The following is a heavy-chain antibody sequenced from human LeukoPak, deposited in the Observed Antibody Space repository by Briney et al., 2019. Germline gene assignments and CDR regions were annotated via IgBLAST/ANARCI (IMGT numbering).Heavy chain of an antibody. Sequence: GGSLRLSCAAPGFTFSSYEMNWVRQAPGKGLEWVSYISSSGSTIYYADSVKGRLTISRDNAKNSLYLQMNSLRAEDTAVYYCARGAYSSGWYLSGAIDYWGQGTLVTVSS. V-gene: IGHV3-48*03. D-gene: IGHD6-19*01. J-gene: IGHJ4*02. CDR1: GFTFSSYE. CDR3: ARGAYSSGWYLSGAIDY. CDR2: ISSSGSTI.